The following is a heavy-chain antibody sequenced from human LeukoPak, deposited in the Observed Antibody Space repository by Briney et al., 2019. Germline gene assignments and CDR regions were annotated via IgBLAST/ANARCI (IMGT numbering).Heavy chain of an antibody. J-gene: IGHJ4*02. CDR1: GGSISSSSYY. Sequence: PSETLSLTCTVSGGSISSSSYYWGWIRQPPGKGLEWIGSIYYSGSTYYNPSLKSRVTISVDTSKNQFSLKLSSVTAADTAVYYCVLITVKNFDYWGQGTLVTVSS. CDR2: IYYSGST. V-gene: IGHV4-39*07. CDR3: VLITVKNFDY. D-gene: IGHD4-11*01.